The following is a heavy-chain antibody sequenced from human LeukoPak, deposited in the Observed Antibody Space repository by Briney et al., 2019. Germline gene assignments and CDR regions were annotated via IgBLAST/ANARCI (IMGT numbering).Heavy chain of an antibody. V-gene: IGHV1-2*06. J-gene: IGHJ5*02. CDR1: GYTFTGYY. Sequence: GASVKASCKASGYTFTGYYMHWVRQAPGQGLEWMGRINPNSGGTNYAQKFQGRVTMTRDTSISTAYMELSRLRSDDTAVYYCARRRTLNWFDPWGQGTLVTVSS. CDR2: INPNSGGT. D-gene: IGHD1-14*01. CDR3: ARRRTLNWFDP.